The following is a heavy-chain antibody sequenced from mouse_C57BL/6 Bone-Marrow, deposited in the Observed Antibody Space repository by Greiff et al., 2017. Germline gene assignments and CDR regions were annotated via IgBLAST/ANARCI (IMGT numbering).Heavy chain of an antibody. Sequence: VQLQQSGPGLVQPSQSLSITCTVSGFSLTSYGVHWVSQSPGTGLEWLGVIWSGGSTDYNAAFISRLSISKDNSKSQVFFKMNSLQADDTAIYYCARRGGGTDFDYGGHGTTLSVSS. V-gene: IGHV2-2*01. CDR2: IWSGGST. J-gene: IGHJ2*01. D-gene: IGHD4-1*01. CDR3: ARRGGGTDFDY. CDR1: GFSLTSYG.